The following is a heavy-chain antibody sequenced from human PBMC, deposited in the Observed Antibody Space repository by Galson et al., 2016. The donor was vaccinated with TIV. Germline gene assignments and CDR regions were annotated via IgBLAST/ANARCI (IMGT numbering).Heavy chain of an antibody. V-gene: IGHV3-23*01. CDR3: AKDRQWIPSSLDY. D-gene: IGHD5-18*01. CDR1: GFTFSSYA. Sequence: SLRLSCAASGFTFSSYAMNWVRQAPGKGLEWVSSIGGSGGSIYYADSVKGWFTISRDSSKNTVFLQMNSLRAEDAAIYYCAKDRQWIPSSLDYWGQGTLVTVSS. CDR2: IGGSGGSI. J-gene: IGHJ4*02.